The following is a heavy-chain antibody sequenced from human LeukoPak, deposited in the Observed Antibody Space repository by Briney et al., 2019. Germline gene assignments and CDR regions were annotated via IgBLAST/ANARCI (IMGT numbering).Heavy chain of an antibody. CDR2: ISSSSSYI. CDR1: GFAFSSYS. V-gene: IGHV3-21*01. CDR3: ARDPRIVGATHFDY. D-gene: IGHD1-26*01. J-gene: IGHJ4*02. Sequence: GGSLRLSCEASGFAFSSYSMNWVRQAPGKGLEWVSSISSSSSYIYYADSVKGRFTISRDNAKNSLYLQMNSLRAEDTAVYYCARDPRIVGATHFDYWGQGTLVTVSS.